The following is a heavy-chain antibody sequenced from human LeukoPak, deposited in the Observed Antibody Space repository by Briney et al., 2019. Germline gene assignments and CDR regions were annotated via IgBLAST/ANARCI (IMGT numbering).Heavy chain of an antibody. V-gene: IGHV1-69*05. Sequence: GASVKVSCKASGGTFSSSAISWVRQAPGQGLEWMGGIIPIFGTANYAQKFQGRVTITTDESTSTAYMELSSLRSEDTAVYYCARDLANYYDSSGYGAHAFDIWGQGTMVTVSS. CDR3: ARDLANYYDSSGYGAHAFDI. J-gene: IGHJ3*02. D-gene: IGHD3-22*01. CDR1: GGTFSSSA. CDR2: IIPIFGTA.